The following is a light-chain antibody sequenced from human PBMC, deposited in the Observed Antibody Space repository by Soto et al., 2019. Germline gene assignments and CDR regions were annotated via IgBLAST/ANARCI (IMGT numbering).Light chain of an antibody. J-gene: IGKJ4*01. CDR2: DES. CDR1: QSVSSY. V-gene: IGKV3-11*01. CDR3: QQRSNWTMRLT. Sequence: EIVLTQSPATLSLSPGERATLSCRASQSVSSYLAWYQQKPGQAHSLLLYDESNRATGIPASFSGSGSGTDFPLTISSLEPEDFAVYYCQQRSNWTMRLTFGGGTKVEIK.